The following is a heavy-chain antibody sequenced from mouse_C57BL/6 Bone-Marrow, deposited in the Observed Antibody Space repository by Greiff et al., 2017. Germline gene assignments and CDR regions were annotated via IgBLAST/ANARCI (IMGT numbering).Heavy chain of an antibody. CDR2: IYPRSGNT. V-gene: IGHV1-81*01. Sequence: VQLMESGAELARPGASVKLSCKASGYTFTSYGMSWVKQRPGQGLEWIGEIYPRSGNTYYNEKFKGKATLTADKSSSTAYMELRSLTSADSAVDFCARKFQFDYGGRGTGVTVSA. J-gene: IGHJ3*01. CDR3: ARKFQFDY. CDR1: GYTFTSYG.